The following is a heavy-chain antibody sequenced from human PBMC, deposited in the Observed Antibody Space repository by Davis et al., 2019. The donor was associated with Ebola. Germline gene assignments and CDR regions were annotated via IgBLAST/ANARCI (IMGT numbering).Heavy chain of an antibody. CDR2: ISGGTGTI. V-gene: IGHV3-48*02. J-gene: IGHJ3*02. CDR1: GFTFSGSS. CDR3: ARGRDYAFDI. Sequence: GESLKISCAASGFTFSGSSMNWVRRAPGKGLEWVSHISGGTGTIEYADSVKGRFTTSRDNAKNSLYLQMNSLRDEDTAVYYCARGRDYAFDIWGQGTMVTVSS. D-gene: IGHD2-21*02.